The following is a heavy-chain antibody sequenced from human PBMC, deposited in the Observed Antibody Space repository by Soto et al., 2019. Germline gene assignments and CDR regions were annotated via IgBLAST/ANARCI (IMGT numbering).Heavy chain of an antibody. CDR3: ARAPFGGVIVTLLDY. Sequence: PGGSLRLSCAASGFTFSSYEMNWVRQAPGKGLEWVSYISSSGSTIYYADSVKGRFTISRDNAKNSLYLQMNSLRAEDTAVYYCARAPFGGVIVTLLDYWGQGTLVTVSS. D-gene: IGHD3-16*02. J-gene: IGHJ4*02. V-gene: IGHV3-48*03. CDR1: GFTFSSYE. CDR2: ISSSGSTI.